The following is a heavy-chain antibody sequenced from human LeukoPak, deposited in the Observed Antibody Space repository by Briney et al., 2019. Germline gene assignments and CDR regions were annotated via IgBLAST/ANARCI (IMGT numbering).Heavy chain of an antibody. CDR1: GGSISSSSYY. J-gene: IGHJ4*02. CDR3: ASPILTGAAYYFDY. V-gene: IGHV4-39*01. Sequence: SETLSLTCTVSGGSISSSSYYWGWIRQPPGKGLEWIGSIYYSGSTYYNPSLESRVTISVDTSKNQFSLKLSSVTAADTAVYYCASPILTGAAYYFDYWGQGTLVTVSS. D-gene: IGHD7-27*01. CDR2: IYYSGST.